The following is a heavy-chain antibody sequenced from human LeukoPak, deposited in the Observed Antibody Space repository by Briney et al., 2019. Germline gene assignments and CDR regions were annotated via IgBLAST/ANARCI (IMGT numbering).Heavy chain of an antibody. Sequence: SQTLSLTCAISGDSVSSNSAAWSWIRQSPSRGLEWLGRTYYRYKWYNEYAVSVKSRITINPDTSKNQFSLQLNSVIPEDTAVYYCVREPSGHDYWGQGTLVTVSS. CDR2: TYYRYKWYN. CDR3: VREPSGHDY. J-gene: IGHJ4*02. CDR1: GDSVSSNSAA. D-gene: IGHD3-3*01. V-gene: IGHV6-1*01.